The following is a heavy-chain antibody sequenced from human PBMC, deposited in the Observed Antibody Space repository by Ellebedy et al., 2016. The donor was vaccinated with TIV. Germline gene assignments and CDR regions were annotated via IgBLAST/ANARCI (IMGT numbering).Heavy chain of an antibody. Sequence: GGSLRLSXAASGFTFSSYAMHWVRQAPGKGLEWVAVISYDGSNKYYADSVKGRFTISRDNAKNSLYLQMNSLRAEDTAVYYCARVSSGTKAALGYFDYWGQGTLVTVSS. J-gene: IGHJ4*02. V-gene: IGHV3-30-3*01. CDR3: ARVSSGTKAALGYFDY. CDR2: ISYDGSNK. D-gene: IGHD1-7*01. CDR1: GFTFSSYA.